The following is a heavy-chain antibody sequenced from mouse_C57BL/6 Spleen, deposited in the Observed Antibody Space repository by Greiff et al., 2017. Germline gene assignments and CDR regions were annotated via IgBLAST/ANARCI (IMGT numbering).Heavy chain of an antibody. D-gene: IGHD1-1*01. V-gene: IGHV1-4*01. Sequence: QVQLKQSGAELARPGASVKMSCKASGYTFTSYTMHWVKQRPGPGLEWIGYINPSSGYTKYNQKFKDKATLTADKSSSTAYMQLSSLTSEDSAVYYCARYGKYGYFDYWGQGTTLTVSS. CDR2: INPSSGYT. CDR3: ARYGKYGYFDY. CDR1: GYTFTSYT. J-gene: IGHJ2*01.